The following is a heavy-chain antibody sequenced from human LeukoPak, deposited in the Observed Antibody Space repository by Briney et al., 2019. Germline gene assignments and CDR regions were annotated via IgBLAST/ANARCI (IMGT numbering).Heavy chain of an antibody. V-gene: IGHV3-7*01. CDR1: GFTFSSYW. D-gene: IGHD6-19*01. J-gene: IGHJ4*02. Sequence: PGGSLRLSCAASGFTFSSYWMSWVRQAPGKGLEWVANIKQDGSEKYYVDSVKGRFTISRDNAKNSLYLQMNSLRAEDTAVYYCARGASSGWSRGGDYWGQGTLVTVSS. CDR3: ARGASSGWSRGGDY. CDR2: IKQDGSEK.